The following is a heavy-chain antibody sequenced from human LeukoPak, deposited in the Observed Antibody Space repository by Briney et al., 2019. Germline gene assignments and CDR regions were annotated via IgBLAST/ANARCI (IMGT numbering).Heavy chain of an antibody. V-gene: IGHV3-7*01. CDR3: ARGGEGGYDSNWFDP. J-gene: IGHJ5*02. CDR2: IKQDGSEK. Sequence: PGGSLRLSCAASGFTFSSYWMIWVRQAPGKGLEWVANIKQDGSEKEYVDSVKGRFTVSRDNAKKSLDLQMNSLRAEDTAVYYCARGGEGGYDSNWFDPWGQGTLVTVSS. CDR1: GFTFSSYW. D-gene: IGHD5-12*01.